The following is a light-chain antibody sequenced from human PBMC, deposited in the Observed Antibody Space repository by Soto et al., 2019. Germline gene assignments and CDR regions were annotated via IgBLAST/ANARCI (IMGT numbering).Light chain of an antibody. V-gene: IGLV1-44*01. Sequence: QSVLTQAPSASGTPGQRVTISCSGSSSHIGSNTVTWYQQVPGTAPKLLIYSNDQRPSGVPDRFSGSKSGTSASLAIAGLQSEDEADYYCAAWDDSLNGWVFGGGTKLTVL. J-gene: IGLJ3*02. CDR1: SSHIGSNT. CDR3: AAWDDSLNGWV. CDR2: SND.